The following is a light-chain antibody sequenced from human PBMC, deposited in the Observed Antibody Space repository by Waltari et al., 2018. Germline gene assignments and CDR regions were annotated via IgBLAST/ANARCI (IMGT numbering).Light chain of an antibody. V-gene: IGLV4-69*01. CDR2: LDSDGSH. CDR3: QSWDTGINV. CDR1: SGHTRYA. J-gene: IGLJ2*01. Sequence: QLVLTQPPSASASLGASVKLTCTLNSGHTRYAIPWHHQQPEKGPRFLMKLDSDGSHTKGDGIPDRFSGSSSGAERYLILSSLQSEDEADYYCQSWDTGINVFGGGTKLTVL.